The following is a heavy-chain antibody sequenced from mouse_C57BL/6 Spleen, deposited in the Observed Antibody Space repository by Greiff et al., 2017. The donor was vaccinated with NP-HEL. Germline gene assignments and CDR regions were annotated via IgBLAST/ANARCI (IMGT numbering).Heavy chain of an antibody. J-gene: IGHJ3*01. CDR3: AKDGIYYGYDEFAY. CDR1: GYTFTSYW. Sequence: QVQLQQPGAELVKPGASVTLSCKASGYTFTSYWMHWVKQRPGQGLEWIGMIHPNSGSTNYNEKFKSKATLTVDKSSSTAYMQLSSLTSEDSAVYYCAKDGIYYGYDEFAYWGQGTLVTVSA. D-gene: IGHD2-2*01. CDR2: IHPNSGST. V-gene: IGHV1-64*01.